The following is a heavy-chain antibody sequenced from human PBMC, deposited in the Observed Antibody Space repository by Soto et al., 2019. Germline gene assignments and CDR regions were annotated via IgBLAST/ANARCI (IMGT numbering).Heavy chain of an antibody. J-gene: IGHJ3*02. V-gene: IGHV3-21*01. CDR3: ARGRGSYYDAFDI. Sequence: GGSLRLSCAASGFTFSSYSMNWVRQAPGRGREWVSSISSSSSYIYYADSVKGRFTIARDNAKNSLYLQMNSLRAEDTAVYYCARGRGSYYDAFDIWGQGTMVTVSS. CDR1: GFTFSSYS. CDR2: ISSSSSYI. D-gene: IGHD1-26*01.